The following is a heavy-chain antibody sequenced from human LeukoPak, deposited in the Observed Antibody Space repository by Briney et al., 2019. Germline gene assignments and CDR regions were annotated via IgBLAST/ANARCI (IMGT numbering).Heavy chain of an antibody. CDR1: GFTFHHYA. CDR2: ISWNSGSI. J-gene: IGHJ4*02. Sequence: GGSLRLSRAASGFTFHHYAIHWVRQVPGKGLEWVSGISWNSGSIGYADSVKGRFTISRDNAKNSVYLQMNSLRAEDTALYYCAKDKAPLYSGYDWDLDFWGQGTLVTVSS. CDR3: AKDKAPLYSGYDWDLDF. D-gene: IGHD5-12*01. V-gene: IGHV3-9*01.